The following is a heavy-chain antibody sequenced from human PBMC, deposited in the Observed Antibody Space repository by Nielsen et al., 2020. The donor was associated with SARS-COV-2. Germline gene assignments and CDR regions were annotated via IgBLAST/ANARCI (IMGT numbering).Heavy chain of an antibody. CDR2: ISRDGGAT. Sequence: GESLKISCAASGSTFSSYVMNWVRQAPGKGLEWVSYISRDGGATYYADSVKGRFTISRDNAKNTVYLQMNSLRDEDTAVYYCARLRDDGYYFDTGPFDHWGQGIPVTVST. J-gene: IGHJ4*02. CDR3: ARLRDDGYYFDTGPFDH. D-gene: IGHD2/OR15-2a*01. CDR1: GSTFSSYV. V-gene: IGHV3-48*03.